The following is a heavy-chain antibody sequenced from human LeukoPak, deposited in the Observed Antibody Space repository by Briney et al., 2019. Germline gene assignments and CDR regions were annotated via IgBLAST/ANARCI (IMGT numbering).Heavy chain of an antibody. D-gene: IGHD4-11*01. CDR2: IYYSGST. V-gene: IGHV4-59*11. J-gene: IGHJ4*02. CDR3: ARATVTTLHFDY. Sequence: SETLSLTCTVSGGSISSHYWSWIRQPPGKGLEWIGYIYYSGSTNYNPSLKSRVTISVGTSKNQFSLKLSSVTAADTAVYYCARATVTTLHFDYWGQGTLVTVSS. CDR1: GGSISSHY.